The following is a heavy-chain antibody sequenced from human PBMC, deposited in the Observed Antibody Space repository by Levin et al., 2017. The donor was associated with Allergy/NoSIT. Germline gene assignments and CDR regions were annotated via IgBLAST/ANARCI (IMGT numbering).Heavy chain of an antibody. CDR2: ISSSSTTV. J-gene: IGHJ5*02. CDR3: ARKFYGDYDFAP. Sequence: GGSLRLSCVASGFTFSNFAMNWVRQAPGKGPEWLTYISSSSTTVHYADSVKGRFSASRDNANNSLFLQMNSLRVEDTAVYYCARKFYGDYDFAPWGQGTRVIVSS. V-gene: IGHV3-48*01. D-gene: IGHD4-17*01. CDR1: GFTFSNFA.